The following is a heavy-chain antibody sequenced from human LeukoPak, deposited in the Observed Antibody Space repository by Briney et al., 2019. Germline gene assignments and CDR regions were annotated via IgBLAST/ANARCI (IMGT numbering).Heavy chain of an antibody. D-gene: IGHD5-18*01. Sequence: ASVKVSCKASGYTFTGYYMHWVRQAPGQGLEWMGWINPNSGGTNYAQKFQGRVTMTRDTSISTAYMELSRLRSDDTAVYYCVRDPGSGYSLLYYFDYWGQGTLVTVSS. CDR3: VRDPGSGYSLLYYFDY. V-gene: IGHV1-2*02. CDR2: INPNSGGT. CDR1: GYTFTGYY. J-gene: IGHJ4*02.